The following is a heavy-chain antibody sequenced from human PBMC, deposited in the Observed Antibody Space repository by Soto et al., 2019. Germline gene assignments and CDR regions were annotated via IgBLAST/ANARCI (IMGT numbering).Heavy chain of an antibody. D-gene: IGHD3-10*01. CDR3: ARWSNYGSGSYYNLPTRTYNWFDP. CDR2: IYYSGST. J-gene: IGHJ5*02. Sequence: PSSTLSLTCTVSVGSIISGGYYWSWLRQHPGKGLEWIGYIYYSGSTYYNPSLKSRVTISVDTSKNQFSLKLSSVTAADTAVYYCARWSNYGSGSYYNLPTRTYNWFDPWGQGTLVTVSS. V-gene: IGHV4-31*03. CDR1: VGSIISGGYY.